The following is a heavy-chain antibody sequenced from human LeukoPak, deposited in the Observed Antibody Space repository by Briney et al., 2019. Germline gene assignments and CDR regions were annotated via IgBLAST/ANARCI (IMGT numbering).Heavy chain of an antibody. CDR2: MNPNSGNT. J-gene: IGHJ4*02. D-gene: IGHD6-19*01. CDR1: GYTFPSYD. V-gene: IGHV1-8*01. Sequence: SVKASCQASGYTFPSYDINWLRQATGQGLKPMGWMNPNSGNTGYAQKFQGRVTMTRNTSIRTAYMEVSSLRSEETAVYYCARGITGVAGTPFDWGQGTLVTVSS. CDR3: ARGITGVAGTPFD.